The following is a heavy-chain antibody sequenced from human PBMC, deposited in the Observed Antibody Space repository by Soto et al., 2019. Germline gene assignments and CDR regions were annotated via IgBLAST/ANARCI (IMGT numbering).Heavy chain of an antibody. CDR2: IHYSGST. CDR3: GRAHRDLQQLVHYYYSMDV. V-gene: IGHV4-30-4*01. CDR1: GGSIRSGDYY. J-gene: IGHJ6*02. Sequence: SETLSLTWTLTGGSIRSGDYYWSWIRQPPGKGLEWIGYIHYSGSTHHNPSLKSRVTISVDTSKNQFSLKLTSVTAADTAVYYCGRAHRDLQQLVHYYYSMDVWGQRTTVTVSS. D-gene: IGHD6-13*01.